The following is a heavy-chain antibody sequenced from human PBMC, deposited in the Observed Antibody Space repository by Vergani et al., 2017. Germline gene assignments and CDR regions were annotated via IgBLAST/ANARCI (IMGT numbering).Heavy chain of an antibody. V-gene: IGHV3-49*03. CDR2: IRSKAYGGTT. CDR1: GFTFGDYA. D-gene: IGHD5-18*01. CDR3: TRDGWLGYSSGVPNDY. Sequence: EVQLVESGGGLVQPGRSLRLSCTASGFTFGDYAMSWFRQAPGKGLEWVGFIRSKAYGGTTEYAASVKGRFTISRDDSKSIAYLQMNSLKTEDTAVYYCTRDGWLGYSSGVPNDYWGQGTLVTVSS. J-gene: IGHJ4*02.